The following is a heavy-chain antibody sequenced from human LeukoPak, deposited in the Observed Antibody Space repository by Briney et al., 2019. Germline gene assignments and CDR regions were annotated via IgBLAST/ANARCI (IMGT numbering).Heavy chain of an antibody. V-gene: IGHV3-21*01. CDR2: ISSSSSYI. J-gene: IGHJ4*02. D-gene: IGHD2-2*02. CDR1: GFTFSSYS. Sequence: GGSLRLSCAASGFTFSSYSMNWVRQAPGKGLEWVSSISSSSSYIYYADSVKGRFTTSRDNAKNSLYLQMNSLRAEDTAVYYCASRGGSSTSCYKYWGQGTLVTVSS. CDR3: ASRGGSSTSCYKY.